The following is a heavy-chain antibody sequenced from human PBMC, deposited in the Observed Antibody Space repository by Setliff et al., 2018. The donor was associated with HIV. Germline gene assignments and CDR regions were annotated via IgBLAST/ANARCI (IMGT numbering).Heavy chain of an antibody. CDR1: GASFSDYY. CDR2: INHSGST. J-gene: IGHJ3*01. Sequence: SETLSLTCAVYGASFSDYYWSWIRQPPGEGLEWIGEINHSGSTNYNPSLKSRVSVSVDTSKNQFSLKLSSVTAADTAVYYCASDYSSRHDAFDLWGQGTVVTVSS. V-gene: IGHV4-34*01. D-gene: IGHD6-13*01. CDR3: ASDYSSRHDAFDL.